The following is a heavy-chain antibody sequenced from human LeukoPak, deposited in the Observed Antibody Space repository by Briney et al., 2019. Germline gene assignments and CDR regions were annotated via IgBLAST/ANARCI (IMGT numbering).Heavy chain of an antibody. D-gene: IGHD2-21*02. V-gene: IGHV1-18*01. Sequence: ASVTVSCKASGYTFTSYGISWVRQAPGQGLEWMGWISAYNGNTNYAQKLQGRVTMTTDTSTSTAYMELRSLRSDDTAVYYCARGHLAYCGGDCYSRGPWFDPWGQGTLVTVSS. CDR1: GYTFTSYG. CDR2: ISAYNGNT. CDR3: ARGHLAYCGGDCYSRGPWFDP. J-gene: IGHJ5*02.